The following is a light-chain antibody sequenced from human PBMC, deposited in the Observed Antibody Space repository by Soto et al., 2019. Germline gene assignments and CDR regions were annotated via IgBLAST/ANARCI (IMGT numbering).Light chain of an antibody. V-gene: IGLV1-40*01. Sequence: QSVLTQPPSVSGAPGQRVTISCTGSSSNIGAGYDVHWYQQLPGTAPKLLIYGNSNRPSGVPDRFSGSKSGTSASLAITGLQAEDEADYYCQSYDSSLSLFGTGTKVTVL. CDR1: SSNIGAGYD. CDR3: QSYDSSLSL. J-gene: IGLJ1*01. CDR2: GNS.